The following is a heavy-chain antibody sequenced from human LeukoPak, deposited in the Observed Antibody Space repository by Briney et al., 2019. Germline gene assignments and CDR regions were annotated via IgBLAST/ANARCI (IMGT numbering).Heavy chain of an antibody. CDR3: ARLLTTTVTGDYFDY. CDR2: IYPGDSDT. Sequence: PGESLKISRKGSGYSFTSYWIGWVRQMPGKGLEWMGIIYPGDSDTRYSPSFQGQVTISADKSISTAYLQWSSLKASDTAMYYCARLLTTTVTGDYFDYWGQGTLVTVSS. D-gene: IGHD4-17*01. J-gene: IGHJ4*02. V-gene: IGHV5-51*01. CDR1: GYSFTSYW.